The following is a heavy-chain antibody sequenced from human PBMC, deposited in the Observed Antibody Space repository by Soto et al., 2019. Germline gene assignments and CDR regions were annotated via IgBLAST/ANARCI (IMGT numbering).Heavy chain of an antibody. CDR1: GYTFRSYG. D-gene: IGHD4-4*01. J-gene: IGHJ6*02. CDR2: SNGGNGFT. V-gene: IGHV1-3*02. Sequence: QVQLVQSGAEVRTPGASVKISCKASGYTFRSYGVQWVRQAPGQSLEWVGWSNGGNGFTKYSQELQDRVTITRDTAASTIYMELRGLTSDDTAVYDCARLSYSAGLDVWGQGTTVTVSS. CDR3: ARLSYSAGLDV.